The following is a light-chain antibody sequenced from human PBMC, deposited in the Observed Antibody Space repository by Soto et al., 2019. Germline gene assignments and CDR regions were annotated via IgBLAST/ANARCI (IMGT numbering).Light chain of an antibody. CDR1: RSVGRN. CDR2: DTF. CDR3: QQRADWIT. V-gene: IGKV3-11*01. J-gene: IGKJ5*01. Sequence: EIVLTQSPGTLSFSPGETATLSCSASRSVGRNLGWYQQRPGQAPRLLIYDTFNRATGIPARFSGSGSETDFTLTIISLEPEDFAIYYCQQRADWITFGQGTRLEIK.